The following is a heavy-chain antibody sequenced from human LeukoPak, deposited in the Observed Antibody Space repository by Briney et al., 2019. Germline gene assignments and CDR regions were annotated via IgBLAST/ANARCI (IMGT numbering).Heavy chain of an antibody. CDR3: ARAGKGLDLDY. D-gene: IGHD1-1*01. CDR1: GGSISSGDYY. V-gene: IGHV4-30-4*08. CDR2: IYYSGST. J-gene: IGHJ4*02. Sequence: PSETLSLTCTVSGGSISSGDYYWSWIRQPPGKGLEWIGYIYYSGSTYYNPSLKSRVTISVDTSKNQFSLKLSSVTAADTAVYYCARAGKGLDLDYWGQGTLVTVSS.